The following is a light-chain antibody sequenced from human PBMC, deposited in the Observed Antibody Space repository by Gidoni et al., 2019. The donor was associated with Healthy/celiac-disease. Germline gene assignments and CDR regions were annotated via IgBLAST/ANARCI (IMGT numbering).Light chain of an antibody. CDR3: QAWDSSTALV. CDR2: QDS. CDR1: KLGDKY. V-gene: IGLV3-1*01. Sequence: SYELTQPPSASASPGQTASITCSGVKLGDKYACWYQQKPGQSPVLVIYQDSKRPSGIPERFSGSNSGNTATLTISGTQAMDEADYYCQAWDSSTALVFGGGTKLTVL. J-gene: IGLJ2*01.